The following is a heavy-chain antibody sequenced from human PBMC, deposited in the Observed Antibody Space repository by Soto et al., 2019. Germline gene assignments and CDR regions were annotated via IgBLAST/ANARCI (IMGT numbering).Heavy chain of an antibody. V-gene: IGHV3-23*01. Sequence: GGSLRLSCGASGFTFSSYAMSWVRQAPGKGLDWVSVISGSGGIRYSADSVKGRFTISRDNSKNILYLQMNSLRAEDTAVYYCAKGITDTGGYYYYSMDVWGQGTAVTSP. CDR1: GFTFSSYA. D-gene: IGHD3-16*01. CDR2: ISGSGGIR. CDR3: AKGITDTGGYYYYSMDV. J-gene: IGHJ6*02.